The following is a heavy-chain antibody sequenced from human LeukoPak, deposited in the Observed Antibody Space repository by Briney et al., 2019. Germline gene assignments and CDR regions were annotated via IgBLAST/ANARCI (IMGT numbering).Heavy chain of an antibody. J-gene: IGHJ4*02. CDR2: INHSGST. D-gene: IGHD4-17*01. V-gene: IGHV4-34*01. CDR3: ARGPSPLYGDYTFDY. Sequence: SETLSLTCAVYGGSFSGYYWSWIRQPPGKGLEWIGEINHSGSTNYNPSLKSRVTISVDTSKNQFSLKLSSVTAADTAVYYCARGPSPLYGDYTFDYWGQGTLVTVSS. CDR1: GGSFSGYY.